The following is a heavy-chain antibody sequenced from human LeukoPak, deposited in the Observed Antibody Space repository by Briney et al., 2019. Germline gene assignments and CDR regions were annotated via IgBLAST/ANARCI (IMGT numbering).Heavy chain of an antibody. CDR1: GFTFSSYS. J-gene: IGHJ5*02. CDR2: ISSSSSYI. CDR3: ARGTARRYDFTPNP. V-gene: IGHV3-21*01. Sequence: GVSLRLSCAASGFTFSSYSMNWVRQAPGKGLEWVSSISSSSSYIYYADSVKGRFTISRDNAKNSLYLQMNSLRAEDTAVYYCARGTARRYDFTPNPWGQGTLVTVSS. D-gene: IGHD3-3*01.